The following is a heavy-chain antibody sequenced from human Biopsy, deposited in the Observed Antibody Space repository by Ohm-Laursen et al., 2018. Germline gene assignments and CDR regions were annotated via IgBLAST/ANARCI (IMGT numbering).Heavy chain of an antibody. CDR1: SGSISSYY. CDR2: ISYSGNT. J-gene: IGHJ4*02. CDR3: ARRGSGGRSFDY. Sequence: SETLSLTCTVSSGSISSYYWSWIRQPPGKGLEWIGYISYSGNTNYNPSLKSRVTISVDASKNQISLKLDSVTVADTAVFYCARRGSGGRSFDYWGQGSLVTVSS. V-gene: IGHV4-59*08. D-gene: IGHD2-15*01.